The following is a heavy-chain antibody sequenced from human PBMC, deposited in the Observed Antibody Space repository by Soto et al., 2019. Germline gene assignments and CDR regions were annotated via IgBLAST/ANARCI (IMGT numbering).Heavy chain of an antibody. D-gene: IGHD6-19*01. Sequence: QLQLQESGSGLVKPSQTLSLTCAVSGGSISSGGYSWSWIRQPPGKGLEWIGYIYQSGSNYYNPSLKSRFTISVDRSKNQCSLKLSSVTAADTAVYYCAGAGGLGAVAVDYWGQGTLVTVSS. CDR2: IYQSGSN. CDR1: GGSISSGGYS. V-gene: IGHV4-30-2*01. CDR3: AGAGGLGAVAVDY. J-gene: IGHJ4*02.